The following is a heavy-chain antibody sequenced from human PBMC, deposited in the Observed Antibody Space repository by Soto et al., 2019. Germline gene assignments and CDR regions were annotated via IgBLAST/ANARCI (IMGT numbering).Heavy chain of an antibody. Sequence: PSETLSLTCSCSSGCISSGYYYWSWIRQPTGEALEWIGNIFYSGNTYYNPYLTSRLIISINTSKNQFSLKVGSVTAADTAVYYWASSALYGIDDWGQGTMVTVSS. J-gene: IGHJ6*02. V-gene: IGHV4-30-4*01. CDR2: IFYSGNT. CDR1: SGCISSGYYY. CDR3: ASSALYGIDD.